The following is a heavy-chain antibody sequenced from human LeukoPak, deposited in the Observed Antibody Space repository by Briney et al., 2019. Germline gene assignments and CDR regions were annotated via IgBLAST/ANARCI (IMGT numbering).Heavy chain of an antibody. Sequence: SETLSLTCTVSGYPISSGYYWGWIRQPPGKGLEWIGSIYHSGSTYYNPSLKSRVTISVDTSKNQFSLKLSSVTAADTAVYYCARDGRLVFGGVDAFDIWGQGTMVTVSS. D-gene: IGHD3-3*01. CDR3: ARDGRLVFGGVDAFDI. CDR1: GYPISSGYY. CDR2: IYHSGST. V-gene: IGHV4-38-2*02. J-gene: IGHJ3*02.